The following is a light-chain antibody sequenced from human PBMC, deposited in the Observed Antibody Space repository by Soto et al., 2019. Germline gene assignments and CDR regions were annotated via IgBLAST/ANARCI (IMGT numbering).Light chain of an antibody. Sequence: IHMTQSASSLSASVGYRVTITCRASQGIRNDLVWYQQKKGKAPKRLIHAASSLQSGVPSRFSGSAYGTEFHLTISSLQTEDFATYYCLQHNSYPWTFGQGTKVDIK. V-gene: IGKV1-17*01. J-gene: IGKJ1*01. CDR2: AAS. CDR1: QGIRND. CDR3: LQHNSYPWT.